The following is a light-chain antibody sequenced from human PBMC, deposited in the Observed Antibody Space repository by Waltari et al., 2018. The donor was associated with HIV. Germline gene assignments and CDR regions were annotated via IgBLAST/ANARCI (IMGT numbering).Light chain of an antibody. V-gene: IGKV3-20*01. CDR3: QQYGSSRYT. CDR2: GIS. J-gene: IGKJ2*01. CDR1: QSFSSSY. Sequence: EIVLTQSPGTLSLSPGERATLSCRASQSFSSSYLAWYQQKPGQAPRLLIYGISSRVTGTRDRFSGSGSGTDFTLTISRLEPQDFAVYYYQQYGSSRYTFGQGTKLEIK.